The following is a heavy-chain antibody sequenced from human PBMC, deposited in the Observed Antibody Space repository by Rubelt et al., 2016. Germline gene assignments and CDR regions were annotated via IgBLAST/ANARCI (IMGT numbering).Heavy chain of an antibody. CDR1: GFTFSSYA. CDR2: IGSSGGST. D-gene: IGHD1-26*01. CDR3: AKDQKWEQPHYFDY. V-gene: IGHV3-23*04. Sequence: EVQLVESGGGLIQPGGSLRLSCAASGFTFSSYAMSWVRQAPGKGLEWVSSIGSSGGSTYYADSVKGRFTISRDNSQNTLYLQMNSLRAEDTAVYYCAKDQKWEQPHYFDYWGRGTLVTVTS. J-gene: IGHJ4*02.